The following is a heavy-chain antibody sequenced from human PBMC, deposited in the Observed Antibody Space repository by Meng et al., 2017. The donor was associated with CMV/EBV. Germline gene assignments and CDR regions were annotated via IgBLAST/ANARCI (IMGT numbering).Heavy chain of an antibody. D-gene: IGHD4-17*01. V-gene: IGHV1-69*12. J-gene: IGHJ2*01. CDR3: AREVDDYGDGWYFDL. Sequence: VQRVQAGAEVKKPGSSVKVSCKASGGTFSSYAISWVRQAPGQGLEWMGGIIPIFGTANYAQKFQGRVTITADESTSTAYMELSSLRSEDTAVYYCAREVDDYGDGWYFDLWGRGTLVTVSS. CDR2: IIPIFGTA. CDR1: GGTFSSYA.